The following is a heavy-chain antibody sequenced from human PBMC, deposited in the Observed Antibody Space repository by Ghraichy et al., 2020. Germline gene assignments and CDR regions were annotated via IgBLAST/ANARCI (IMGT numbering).Heavy chain of an antibody. V-gene: IGHV3-30*18. CDR3: AKDGIAVAAKGGVFDY. Sequence: GGSLRLSCAASGFTFSSYGMHWVGQAPGKGLEWVAVISYDGSNKYYADSVKGRFTISRDNSKNTLYLQMNSLRAEDTAVYYCAKDGIAVAAKGGVFDYWGQGTLVTVSS. D-gene: IGHD6-19*01. J-gene: IGHJ4*02. CDR2: ISYDGSNK. CDR1: GFTFSSYG.